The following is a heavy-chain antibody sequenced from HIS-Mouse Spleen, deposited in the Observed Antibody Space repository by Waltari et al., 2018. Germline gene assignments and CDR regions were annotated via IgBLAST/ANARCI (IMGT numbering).Heavy chain of an antibody. V-gene: IGHV4-39*07. Sequence: QLQLQESCPGLVKPSETLSLTCTVSGGSISSSSYYWRGIRQPAGKGLEWSGSIYYSGSTYYNPSLKSRVTISVDTSKNQFSLKLSSVTAADTAVYYCAREIPYSSSWYDWYFDLWGRGTLVTVSS. CDR3: AREIPYSSSWYDWYFDL. D-gene: IGHD6-13*01. CDR1: GGSISSSSYY. CDR2: IYYSGST. J-gene: IGHJ2*01.